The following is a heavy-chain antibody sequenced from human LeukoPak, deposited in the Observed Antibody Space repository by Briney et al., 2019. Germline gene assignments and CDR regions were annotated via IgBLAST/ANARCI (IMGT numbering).Heavy chain of an antibody. J-gene: IGHJ4*02. Sequence: SETLSLTCAVSGGSLSSSNWWSWVRQPPGKGLGWIGEIYHSGSTNYNPSLKSRVTISVDKSKNQISLKLSSVTAADTAVYYCARENSSGWYGRIFDYWGQGTLVTVSS. CDR1: GGSLSSSNW. V-gene: IGHV4-4*02. CDR3: ARENSSGWYGRIFDY. CDR2: IYHSGST. D-gene: IGHD6-19*01.